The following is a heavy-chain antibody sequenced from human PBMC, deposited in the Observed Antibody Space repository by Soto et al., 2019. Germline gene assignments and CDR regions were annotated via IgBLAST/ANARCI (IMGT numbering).Heavy chain of an antibody. V-gene: IGHV3-15*01. D-gene: IGHD2-8*01. CDR2: IKTTADGGTT. CDR3: TTLGHRRRLVGEW. Sequence: EVQLVESGGDLVRPGGSLTLSCATSGFTFTRAWMNWVRQAPGGGLEWIGRIKTTADGGTTDFAAPVRGRFAISRDDSRNTLYLHMNSLKSDDTAVYYCTTLGHRRRLVGEWWGQGTLVTVSS. J-gene: IGHJ4*02. CDR1: GFTFTRAW.